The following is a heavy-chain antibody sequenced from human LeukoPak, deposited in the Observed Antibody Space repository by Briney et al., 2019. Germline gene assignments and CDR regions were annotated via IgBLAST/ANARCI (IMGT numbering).Heavy chain of an antibody. D-gene: IGHD5-18*01. J-gene: IGHJ4*02. Sequence: GGSLRLSCAASGFTFSSYSMNWVRQAPGKGLEWVSSISSSSSYIYYADSVKGRFTISRDNAKNSLYLQMNSLRAEDTAVYYCAREGVGYSYGCDYWGQGTLVTVSS. CDR1: GFTFSSYS. CDR2: ISSSSSYI. V-gene: IGHV3-21*01. CDR3: AREGVGYSYGCDY.